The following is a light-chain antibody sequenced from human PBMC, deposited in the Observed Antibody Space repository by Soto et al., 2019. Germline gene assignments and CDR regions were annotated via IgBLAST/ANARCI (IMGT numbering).Light chain of an antibody. CDR1: QSISSY. CDR3: QQSFSTPRT. J-gene: IGKJ1*01. V-gene: IGKV1-39*01. Sequence: DIQMTQSPSSLSASVGDRVTITCRASQSISSYLNWYQQRPGKAPKVLIYSASSLQSGVPSRFSGGGFGTDFTLTISSLQPEDFATYYCQQSFSTPRTFGQGTKVEIK. CDR2: SAS.